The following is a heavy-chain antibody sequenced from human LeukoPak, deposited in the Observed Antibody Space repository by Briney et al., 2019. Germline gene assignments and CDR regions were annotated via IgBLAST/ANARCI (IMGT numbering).Heavy chain of an antibody. CDR3: ARGPGDYDASDI. Sequence: GGSLRLSCEASGFTFNNYWMSWVRQAPGKGPEWVAHIKENGNEQYYADSVKGRFTISRDNVKQSLCLRMNSLRVEDTAVYYCARGPGDYDASDIWGQGTMVTVSS. V-gene: IGHV3-7*01. CDR1: GFTFNNYW. CDR2: IKENGNEQ. J-gene: IGHJ3*02. D-gene: IGHD4-11*01.